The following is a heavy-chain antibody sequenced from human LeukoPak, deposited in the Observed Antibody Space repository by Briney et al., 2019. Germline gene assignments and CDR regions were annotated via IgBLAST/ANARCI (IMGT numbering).Heavy chain of an antibody. CDR3: ARGPAATPYDAFDI. Sequence: KPSETLSLTCTVSGGSISSGDYYWRWIRQPPGTGLEWIGYIYYSGSTYYNPSLKSRVTISVDTSKNQFSLKLSSVTAADTAVYYCARGPAATPYDAFDIWGQGTMVTVSS. J-gene: IGHJ3*02. D-gene: IGHD2-15*01. V-gene: IGHV4-30-4*01. CDR1: GGSISSGDYY. CDR2: IYYSGST.